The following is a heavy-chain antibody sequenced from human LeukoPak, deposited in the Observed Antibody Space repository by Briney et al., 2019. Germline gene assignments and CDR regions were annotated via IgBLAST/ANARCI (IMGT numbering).Heavy chain of an antibody. CDR1: GFTFSSYS. J-gene: IGHJ6*03. Sequence: GGSLRLSCAASGFTFSSYSMNWVRQAPGKGLEWVSSISSSSSYIYYADSVKGRFTISRDNAKNSLYLQMNSLRAEDTAVYYCARAPTAATVYYYYYYYMDVWGKGTTVTISS. CDR3: ARAPTAATVYYYYYYYMDV. D-gene: IGHD2-15*01. V-gene: IGHV3-21*01. CDR2: ISSSSSYI.